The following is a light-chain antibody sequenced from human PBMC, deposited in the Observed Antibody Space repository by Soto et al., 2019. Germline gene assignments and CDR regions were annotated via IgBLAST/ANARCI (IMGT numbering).Light chain of an antibody. J-gene: IGKJ5*01. CDR3: QQTYDTPIT. Sequence: IQVAQFPSSLSASVGDRVTITCRTSQAINRYLNWYQQTPGRAPKLLIYAASILHSGVPPRFSGSGVGTYFTLTINGLQPEDFTAYYCQQTYDTPITFGQGTRLEI. CDR1: QAINRY. V-gene: IGKV1-39*01. CDR2: AAS.